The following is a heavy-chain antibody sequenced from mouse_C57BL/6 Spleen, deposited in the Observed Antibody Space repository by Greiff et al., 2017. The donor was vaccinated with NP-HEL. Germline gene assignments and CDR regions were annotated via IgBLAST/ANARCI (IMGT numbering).Heavy chain of an antibody. D-gene: IGHD1-1*01. CDR3: ARRTEYYYGSSYGYFDV. CDR1: GYAFSSYW. Sequence: VQLQQSGAELVKPGASVKISCKASGYAFSSYWMNWVKQRPGKGLEWIGQIYPGDGDTNYNGKFKGKATLTADKSSSTAYMQLSSLTSEDSAVYFCARRTEYYYGSSYGYFDVWGTGTTVTVSS. CDR2: IYPGDGDT. J-gene: IGHJ1*03. V-gene: IGHV1-80*01.